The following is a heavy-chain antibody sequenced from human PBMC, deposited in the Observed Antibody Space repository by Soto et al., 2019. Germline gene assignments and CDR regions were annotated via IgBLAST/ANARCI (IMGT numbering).Heavy chain of an antibody. V-gene: IGHV1-69*08. CDR2: IIPILGIA. CDR3: ARDSGHCSGGSWQIEVPIDY. Sequence: QVQLVQSGAEVKKPGSSVKVSCKASGGTFSSYTISWVRQAPGQGLEWMGRIIPILGIANYAQKIQGRVTITADKSTSAAYMELSSLRSEDTAVYYCARDSGHCSGGSWQIEVPIDYWGQGTLVTVSS. CDR1: GGTFSSYT. J-gene: IGHJ4*02. D-gene: IGHD2-15*01.